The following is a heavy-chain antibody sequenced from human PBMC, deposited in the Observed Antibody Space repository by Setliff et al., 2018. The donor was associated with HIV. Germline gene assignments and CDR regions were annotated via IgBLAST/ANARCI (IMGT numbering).Heavy chain of an antibody. D-gene: IGHD4-4*01. Sequence: GGSLRLSCVVSGFTFSSHAMHWVRQAPGKGLEWVAVIWYDGTNIYYADSVKGRFTISRDNSKNTLYLQMNSLRAEDTAVYYCAKESGLYSNYKYYYYMDVWGKGTTVTVSS. CDR1: GFTFSSHA. J-gene: IGHJ6*03. CDR3: AKESGLYSNYKYYYYMDV. V-gene: IGHV3-30*02. CDR2: IWYDGTNI.